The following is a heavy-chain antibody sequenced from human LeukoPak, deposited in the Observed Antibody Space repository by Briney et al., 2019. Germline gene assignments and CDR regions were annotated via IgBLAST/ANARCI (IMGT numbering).Heavy chain of an antibody. CDR2: IYYSGST. D-gene: IGHD3-3*01. V-gene: IGHV4-30-4*08. CDR1: GGSISSGDYY. J-gene: IGHJ3*02. Sequence: SETLSLTCTFSGGSISSGDYYWSWIRQPPGKSLEWIGYIYYSGSTYYNPSLKSRVTISVDTSKNQFSLKLSSVTAADTAVYYCARAVGDFWSGYSAFDIWGQGTMVTVFS. CDR3: ARAVGDFWSGYSAFDI.